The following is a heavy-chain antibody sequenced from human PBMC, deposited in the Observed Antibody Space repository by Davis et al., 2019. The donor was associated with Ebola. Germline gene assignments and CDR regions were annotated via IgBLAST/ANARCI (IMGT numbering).Heavy chain of an antibody. CDR3: ARETTYYDFWSGYYTSYYGMDV. Sequence: GESLKISCAVSGFTFSSYWMSWVRQAPGKGLEWVANIKQDGSEIHYVDPVKGRFTISRDNDKNTLYLQMSSLRAEDAAEYYCARETTYYDFWSGYYTSYYGMDVWGQGTTVTVSS. CDR2: IKQDGSEI. D-gene: IGHD3-3*01. CDR1: GFTFSSYW. J-gene: IGHJ6*02. V-gene: IGHV3-7*03.